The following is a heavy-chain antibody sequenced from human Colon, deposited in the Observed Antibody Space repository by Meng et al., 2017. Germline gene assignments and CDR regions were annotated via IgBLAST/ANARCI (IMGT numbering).Heavy chain of an antibody. J-gene: IGHJ4*02. CDR3: AREAYGSGKWGY. D-gene: IGHD3-10*01. CDR1: GGSINSYF. Sequence: QVQLQESGPGLVKPSETLSLTCTVSGGSINSYFWSWIRQPPGKGLEWIGYFHFSGSSNYNPSLKSRVTISVGTSKNQFSLKVNSVTAADTAVYYCAREAYGSGKWGYWGQGTLVTVSS. CDR2: FHFSGSS. V-gene: IGHV4-59*12.